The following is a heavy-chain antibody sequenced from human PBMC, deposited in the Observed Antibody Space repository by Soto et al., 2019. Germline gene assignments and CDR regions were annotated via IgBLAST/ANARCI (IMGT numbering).Heavy chain of an antibody. V-gene: IGHV3-30*18. CDR3: AKDLSRSSFLFGMDV. D-gene: IGHD6-6*01. J-gene: IGHJ6*02. Sequence: QVQLVESGGGVVQPGRSLRLSCAASGFTFSSYGMHWVRQAPGKGLEWVAVISYDGSNKYYADSVKGRFTISRDNSKNTLYLQMNSLRAEDTAVYYCAKDLSRSSFLFGMDVGGQGTTVTVSS. CDR2: ISYDGSNK. CDR1: GFTFSSYG.